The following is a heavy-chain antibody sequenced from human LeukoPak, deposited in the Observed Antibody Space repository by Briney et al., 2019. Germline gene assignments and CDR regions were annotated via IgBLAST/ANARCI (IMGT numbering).Heavy chain of an antibody. D-gene: IGHD2-2*01. V-gene: IGHV4-59*08. CDR3: VRRVVVVPAAMNLRYNWFDP. Sequence: SETLSLTCTVSGGSISSYYWSWIRQPPGKGLEWIGYIYYSGSTNYNPSLKSRVTISVDTSKNQFSLKLSSVTAADTAVYYCVRRVVVVPAAMNLRYNWFDPWGQGTLVTVSS. CDR1: GGSISSYY. CDR2: IYYSGST. J-gene: IGHJ5*02.